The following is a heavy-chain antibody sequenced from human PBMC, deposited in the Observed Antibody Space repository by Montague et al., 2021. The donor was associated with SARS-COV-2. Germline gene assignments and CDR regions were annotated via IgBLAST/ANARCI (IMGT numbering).Heavy chain of an antibody. V-gene: IGHV4-61*02. Sequence: TLSLTCTVSGGSISSGSYYWSWIRQPAGKGLEWIGRIYTSGSTNYNPSLKSRVTKSVDTSKNQFTLKLSSVTAADTAVYYCASGIAATYYYYMDVWGKGTTVTVSS. J-gene: IGHJ6*03. D-gene: IGHD6-13*01. CDR3: ASGIAATYYYYMDV. CDR2: IYTSGST. CDR1: GGSISSGSYY.